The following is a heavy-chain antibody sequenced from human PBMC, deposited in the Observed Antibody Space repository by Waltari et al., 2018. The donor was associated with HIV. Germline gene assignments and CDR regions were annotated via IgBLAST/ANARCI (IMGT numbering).Heavy chain of an antibody. J-gene: IGHJ4*02. V-gene: IGHV1-69*08. CDR1: GGSFTSYS. CDR2: VIPMSGTA. CDR3: ASARETMGVDFDF. D-gene: IGHD3-10*01. Sequence: QVQLVQSGAAVRTPGPPVTVSCKASGGSFTSYSIHWVRQAPGQGLEWMGRVIPMSGTAMKAQKFQARVTISADKSTTTAYMELTSLRTEDTAVYYCASARETMGVDFDFWGQGTLVTVSS.